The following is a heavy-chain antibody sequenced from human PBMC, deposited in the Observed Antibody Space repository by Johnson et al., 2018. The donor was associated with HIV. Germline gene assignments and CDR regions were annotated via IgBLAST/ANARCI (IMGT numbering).Heavy chain of an antibody. CDR1: GFTFSSYG. CDR3: VRGSYNFWSGEREAFDI. CDR2: ISYDGSNK. Sequence: QMQLVESGGGVVQPGRSLRLSCAASGFTFSSYGMHWVRQAPGKGLEWVAVISYDGSNKYYADSGKGRVTISRDNSKNTLYLQMNSLRAEDTAVYYCVRGSYNFWSGEREAFDIWGQGTMVTVSS. D-gene: IGHD3-3*01. J-gene: IGHJ3*02. V-gene: IGHV3-30*03.